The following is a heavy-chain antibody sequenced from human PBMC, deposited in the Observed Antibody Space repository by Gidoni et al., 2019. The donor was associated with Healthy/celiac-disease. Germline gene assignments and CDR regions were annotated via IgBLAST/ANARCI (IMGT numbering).Heavy chain of an antibody. V-gene: IGHV3-23*01. CDR3: ANYTPSAAFDI. CDR2: ISVSGGST. Sequence: EVQLLESGGGWVQPGGWLRLSGAASGFTFSSDAMSWVRQAPGKGLVWVSAISVSGGSTYYADSVKGLFTISRDNSKNSLYLQMNSLRAEDTAVYYCANYTPSAAFDIWGQGTMVTVSS. D-gene: IGHD2-15*01. J-gene: IGHJ3*02. CDR1: GFTFSSDA.